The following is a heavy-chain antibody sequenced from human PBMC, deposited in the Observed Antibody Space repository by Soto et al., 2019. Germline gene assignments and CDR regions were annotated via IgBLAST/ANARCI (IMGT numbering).Heavy chain of an antibody. CDR2: IYHSGST. CDR1: GGSISSSNW. Sequence: SETLSLTCAVSGGSISSSNWWSWVRQPPGKGLEWIGEIYHSGSTNYNPSLKSRVTISVDKSKNQFSLKLSSVTAADTAVYYCARVTPDCTNGLCYFDNWGQGTLVTVSS. V-gene: IGHV4-4*02. D-gene: IGHD2-8*01. CDR3: ARVTPDCTNGLCYFDN. J-gene: IGHJ4*02.